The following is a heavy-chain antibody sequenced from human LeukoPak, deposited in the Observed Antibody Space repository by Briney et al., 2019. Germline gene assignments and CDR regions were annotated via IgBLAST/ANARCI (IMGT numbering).Heavy chain of an antibody. CDR2: IYPGDSDA. Sequence: GESLKISCKGSGYSFTTYWIGWVRQMPGKGLEWMGIIYPGDSDARYSPSFQGQVTISADKSISTAYLQWSSLKASDTAIYYCARTMKSTMNVYFHHWGQGTLVTVSS. CDR1: GYSFTTYW. V-gene: IGHV5-51*01. D-gene: IGHD3-3*01. CDR3: ARTMKSTMNVYFHH. J-gene: IGHJ1*01.